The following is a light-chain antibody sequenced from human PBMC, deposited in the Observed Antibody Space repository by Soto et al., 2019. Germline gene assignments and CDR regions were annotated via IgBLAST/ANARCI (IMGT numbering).Light chain of an antibody. V-gene: IGKV1-5*03. CDR3: HQYSTYSWT. CDR2: KAS. Sequence: DIQMTQSPSTLSASVGDRVTLTCRASQSIFSWLAWYQQKPGTAPKLLIYKASNLESGVPSRFSGSGSGTEFTLTISSLQPDDFATYYCHQYSTYSWTFGQGTKVDIK. J-gene: IGKJ1*01. CDR1: QSIFSW.